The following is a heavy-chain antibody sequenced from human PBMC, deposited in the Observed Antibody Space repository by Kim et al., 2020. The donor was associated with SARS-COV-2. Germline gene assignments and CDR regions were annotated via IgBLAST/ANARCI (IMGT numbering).Heavy chain of an antibody. CDR3: ARGRTTGTTALGD. V-gene: IGHV3-7*01. Sequence: GGSLRLSCAASGFTFSSYWMSWVRQAPGKGLEWVGSINLAGSEKYYVDSVKGRFTFSRDNAKNSLFLQMNSLRVEDRAVYYCARGRTTGTTALGDWGQGT. D-gene: IGHD1-1*01. CDR1: GFTFSSYW. J-gene: IGHJ4*02. CDR2: INLAGSEK.